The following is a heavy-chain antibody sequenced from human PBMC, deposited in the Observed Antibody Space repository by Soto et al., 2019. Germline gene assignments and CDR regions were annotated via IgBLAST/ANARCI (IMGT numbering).Heavy chain of an antibody. Sequence: HPGGSLRLSCKASGFTFSDFGMHWVRQAPGKGLEWVSAIWYDGSYQYYADPVRGRFTTSRDNFNNTLFLQMNSLRVEDTAVYYCARDRLITYGAKIAPDHWGQGALVTVSS. J-gene: IGHJ5*02. D-gene: IGHD3-16*01. CDR2: IWYDGSYQ. CDR3: ARDRLITYGAKIAPDH. V-gene: IGHV3-33*01. CDR1: GFTFSDFG.